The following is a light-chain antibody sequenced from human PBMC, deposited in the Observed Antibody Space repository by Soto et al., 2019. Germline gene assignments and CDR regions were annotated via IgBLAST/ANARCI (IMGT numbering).Light chain of an antibody. CDR3: QSYDSGLSYWV. Sequence: QSVLTQPPSVSGAPGQRVTISCTGSSSNIGAGYDVHWYQQLPGTAPKLLVSGNTNRPSGVPDRFSGSKSGTSASLAITGLQAEDEADYYCQSYDSGLSYWVFGGGTQLTVL. V-gene: IGLV1-40*01. CDR1: SSNIGAGYD. CDR2: GNT. J-gene: IGLJ3*02.